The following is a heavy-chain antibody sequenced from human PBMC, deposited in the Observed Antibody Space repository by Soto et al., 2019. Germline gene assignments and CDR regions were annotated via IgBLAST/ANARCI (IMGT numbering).Heavy chain of an antibody. J-gene: IGHJ6*02. D-gene: IGHD3-10*01. CDR2: INPSGGST. CDR3: ARDEKVLWFGEFYYYGMDV. CDR1: GYSFTSSY. Sequence: ASVKVSCKASGYSFTSSYMHLVRQAPGQGLEWMGIINPSGGSTSYAQKFQGRVTMTRDTSTSTVYMELSSLRSEDTAVYYCARDEKVLWFGEFYYYGMDVWGQGTTVTVSS. V-gene: IGHV1-46*01.